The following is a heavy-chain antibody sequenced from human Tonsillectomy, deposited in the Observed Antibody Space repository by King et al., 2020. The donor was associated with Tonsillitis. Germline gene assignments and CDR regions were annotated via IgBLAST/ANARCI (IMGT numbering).Heavy chain of an antibody. D-gene: IGHD1-1*01. CDR2: ISGSDDI. CDR1: GFIFSNYA. CDR3: AKGIGYNNNYFDY. Sequence: DVQLVESGGGLVQPGGSLRLSCAASGFIFSNYAMSWVRQAPGKGLEWVSGISGSDDIYYTDSVKGRFTISRDNSKNTLYLQMNSLSVEDSAVYYCAKGIGYNNNYFDYWGQGTLVTVSS. J-gene: IGHJ4*02. V-gene: IGHV3-23*04.